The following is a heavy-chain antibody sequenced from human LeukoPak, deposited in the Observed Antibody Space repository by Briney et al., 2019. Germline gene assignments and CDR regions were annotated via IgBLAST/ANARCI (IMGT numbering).Heavy chain of an antibody. CDR3: AKDRSSSGYYYFDY. Sequence: PGGSLRLSCAASGFTFSSYAMHWVRQAPGKGLEWVAVISYDGNNKYYADSVKGRFTISRDNSKNTLYQQMNSLRAEDTAVYYCAKDRSSSGYYYFDYWGQGTLVTVSS. D-gene: IGHD3-22*01. CDR1: GFTFSSYA. V-gene: IGHV3-30*18. CDR2: ISYDGNNK. J-gene: IGHJ4*02.